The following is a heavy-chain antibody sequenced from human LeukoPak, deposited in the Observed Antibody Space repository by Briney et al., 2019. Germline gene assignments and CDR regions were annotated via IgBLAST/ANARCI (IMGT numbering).Heavy chain of an antibody. D-gene: IGHD3-10*01. CDR3: AKDTHMVRGVIIDFDY. CDR2: ISGSGGST. V-gene: IGHV3-23*01. J-gene: IGHJ4*02. CDR1: GFTFSSYA. Sequence: PGGSLRLSCAASGFTFSSYAMGWVRQAPGKGLEWVSAISGSGGSTYYADSVKGRFTISRDNSKNTLYLQMNSLRAEDTAVYYCAKDTHMVRGVIIDFDYWGQGTLVTVSS.